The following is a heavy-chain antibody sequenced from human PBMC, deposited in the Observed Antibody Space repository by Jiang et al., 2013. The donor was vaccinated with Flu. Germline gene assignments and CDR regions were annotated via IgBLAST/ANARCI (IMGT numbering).Heavy chain of an antibody. D-gene: IGHD3-3*01. Sequence: QTLSLTCAISGDSVSSNSAAWNWIRQSPSRGLEWLGRTYYRSKWYNDYAVSVKSRITINPDTSKNQFSLQLNSVTPEDTAVYYCARERAGVTIFGVVTDAFDILGPRDNGHRLF. J-gene: IGHJ3*02. V-gene: IGHV6-1*01. CDR1: GDSVSSNSAA. CDR3: ARERAGVTIFGVVTDAFDI. CDR2: TYYRSKWYN.